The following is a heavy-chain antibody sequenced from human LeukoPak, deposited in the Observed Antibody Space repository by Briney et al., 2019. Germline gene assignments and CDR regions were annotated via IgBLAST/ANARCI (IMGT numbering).Heavy chain of an antibody. CDR1: GFTFSSYG. D-gene: IGHD1-26*01. V-gene: IGHV3-30*03. CDR3: ARGVGATPAFFDY. Sequence: PGGSLRLSCAASGFTFSSYGMHWVRQAPGKGLEWVAVITYDGSNKYYADSVKGRFTMSRDNSKNTLYLQMNSLRTEDTAVYYCARGVGATPAFFDYWGQGTLVTVSS. J-gene: IGHJ4*02. CDR2: ITYDGSNK.